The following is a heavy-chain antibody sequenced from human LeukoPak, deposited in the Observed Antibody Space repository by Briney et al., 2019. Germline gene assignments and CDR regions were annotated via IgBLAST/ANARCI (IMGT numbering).Heavy chain of an antibody. CDR3: RGYCSSTSCYAGVDY. D-gene: IGHD2-2*01. V-gene: IGHV4-31*03. Sequence: SETLSLTCTVSGGSISSGGYYWSWIRQHPGKGLERIGYIYYSGSTYYNPSLKSRVTISVDTSKNQFSLKLSSVTAADTAVYYCRGYCSSTSCYAGVDYWGQGTLVTVSS. CDR1: GGSISSGGYY. J-gene: IGHJ4*02. CDR2: IYYSGST.